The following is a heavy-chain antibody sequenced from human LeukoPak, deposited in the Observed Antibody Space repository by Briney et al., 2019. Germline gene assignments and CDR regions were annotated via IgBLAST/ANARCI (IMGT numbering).Heavy chain of an antibody. V-gene: IGHV4-30-2*01. J-gene: IGHJ4*02. Sequence: PSQTLSLTCTVSGGSISSGGYYWSWIRQPPGKGLEWIGYIYHSGSTYYNPSLKSRVAISVDRSKNQFSLKLSSGTAADTAVYYCAVEFEYSSSPAHYWGQGTLVTVSS. CDR3: AVEFEYSSSPAHY. CDR1: GGSISSGGYY. D-gene: IGHD6-6*01. CDR2: IYHSGST.